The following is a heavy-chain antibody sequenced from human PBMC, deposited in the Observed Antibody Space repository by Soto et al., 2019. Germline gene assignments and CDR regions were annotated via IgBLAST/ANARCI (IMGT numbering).Heavy chain of an antibody. Sequence: GESLKISCKASGYNFTTYWIAWVRQMPGKGLEWMGIIFPGDSDTRYSPSFQGQVTISADESITTTYLQLRTLKASDTAMFYCARQGFTIWSDFDYWGQGTLVTVSS. V-gene: IGHV5-51*01. J-gene: IGHJ4*02. CDR3: ARQGFTIWSDFDY. CDR1: GYNFTTYW. D-gene: IGHD2-8*02. CDR2: IFPGDSDT.